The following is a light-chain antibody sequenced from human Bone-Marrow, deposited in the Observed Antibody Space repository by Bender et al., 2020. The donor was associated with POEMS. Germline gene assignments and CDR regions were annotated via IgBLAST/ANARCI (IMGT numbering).Light chain of an antibody. CDR3: ASWDDSLSGHYV. CDR1: SSNTGSGYD. CDR2: GYN. Sequence: QSVLTQPPSVSGAPGQRVTISCTGSSSNTGSGYDINWYQHLPGTAPKLLIYGYNNRPSGVPDRFSGSKSGTSASLAISGLRSEDEADYYCASWDDSLSGHYVFGTGTKVTVV. V-gene: IGLV1-50*01. J-gene: IGLJ1*01.